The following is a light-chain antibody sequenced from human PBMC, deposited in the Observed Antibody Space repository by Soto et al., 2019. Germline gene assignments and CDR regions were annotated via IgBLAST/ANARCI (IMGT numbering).Light chain of an antibody. CDR2: AAS. CDR3: QKYNSAPDT. CDR1: QGISNY. Sequence: DIQMTQSPSSLSASVGDRVTITCRASQGISNYLAWYQQKPGKVPKLLIYAASTLQSGVPSRFSGSGYGTELTITISSLQPEDVATYYCQKYNSAPDTFGQGTKLEI. J-gene: IGKJ2*01. V-gene: IGKV1-27*01.